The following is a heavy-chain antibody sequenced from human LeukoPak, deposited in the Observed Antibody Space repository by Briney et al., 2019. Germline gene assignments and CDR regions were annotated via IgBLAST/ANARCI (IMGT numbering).Heavy chain of an antibody. J-gene: IGHJ1*01. Sequence: PSETLSLTCAVYGGSFSGYYWSWIRQPPGKGLEWIGEINHSGSTNYNPSLKSRVTISVDTSKNQFSLKLSSVSAAETGVYYCASGYSAEYFQDWGQGTLVTVSS. V-gene: IGHV4-34*01. CDR2: INHSGST. CDR1: GGSFSGYY. CDR3: ASGYSAEYFQD. D-gene: IGHD2-15*01.